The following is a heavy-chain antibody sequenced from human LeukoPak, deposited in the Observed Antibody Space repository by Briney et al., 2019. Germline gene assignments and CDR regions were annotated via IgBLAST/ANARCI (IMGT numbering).Heavy chain of an antibody. V-gene: IGHV3-23*01. D-gene: IGHD3-10*01. J-gene: IGHJ4*02. CDR1: GFTFSNYA. CDR2: ISGIGSTT. CDR3: ANEFGELFAFDY. Sequence: GGSLRLSCAASGFTFSNYAMSWVRQAPGKGLEWVSVISGIGSTTYHADSVKGRFTISRDNSKNTLYLQMTSLRAEDTAVYHCANEFGELFAFDYWGQGTLVTVSS.